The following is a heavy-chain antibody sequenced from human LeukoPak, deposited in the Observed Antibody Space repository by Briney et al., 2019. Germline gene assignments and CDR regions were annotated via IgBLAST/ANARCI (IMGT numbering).Heavy chain of an antibody. Sequence: GSSVKVSCKASGGTFSSYAISWVRQAPGQGLEWMGGIIPIFGTANYAQKLQGRVTMTTDKSTNTVYMELRSLTSDDTAVYYCGRSGYNYGFDFWGQGTLVTVSS. D-gene: IGHD5-18*01. CDR2: IIPIFGTA. V-gene: IGHV1-69*05. J-gene: IGHJ4*02. CDR1: GGTFSSYA. CDR3: GRSGYNYGFDF.